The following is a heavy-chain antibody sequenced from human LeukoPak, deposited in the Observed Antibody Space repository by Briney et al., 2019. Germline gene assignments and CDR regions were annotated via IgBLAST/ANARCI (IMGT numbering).Heavy chain of an antibody. V-gene: IGHV1-18*01. D-gene: IGHD3-22*01. CDR3: AKATKVIVVDNYFDY. CDR2: ISAYNGNT. CDR1: GYTFTSYG. J-gene: IGHJ4*02. Sequence: ASVKVSCKASGYTFTSYGISWVRQAPGQGLEWMGWISAYNGNTNYAQKLQGRVTMTTDTSTSTAYMELRSLRSDDTAVYYCAKATKVIVVDNYFDYWGQGTLVTVSS.